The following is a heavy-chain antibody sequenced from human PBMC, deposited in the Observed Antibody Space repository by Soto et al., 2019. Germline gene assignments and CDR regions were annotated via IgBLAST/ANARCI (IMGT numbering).Heavy chain of an antibody. V-gene: IGHV3-7*03. J-gene: IGHJ4*02. CDR3: ATERGSIFRNPLDF. CDR2: IKEDGSEN. D-gene: IGHD3-10*01. Sequence: PGGSLRLSCVGSGFTFSDYWMAWVRQAPGKGLEWVANIKEDGSENYYGGSVKGRCAISRDNAKNSLNLQMSSLRAEDTAVYYCATERGSIFRNPLDFWGQGTLVTVSS. CDR1: GFTFSDYW.